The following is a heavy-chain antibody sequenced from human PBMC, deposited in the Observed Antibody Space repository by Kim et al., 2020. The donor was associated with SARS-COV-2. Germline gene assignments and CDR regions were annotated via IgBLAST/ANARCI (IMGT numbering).Heavy chain of an antibody. D-gene: IGHD3-9*01. Sequence: GGSLRLSCAASGFTFSSYAMHWVRQAPGKGLEWVAVISYDGSNKYYADSVKGRFTISRDNSKNTLYLQMNSLRAEDTAVYYCARDRLERYFDWSPYGMDVWGQGTTVTVSS. CDR1: GFTFSSYA. J-gene: IGHJ6*02. CDR3: ARDRLERYFDWSPYGMDV. V-gene: IGHV3-30*04. CDR2: ISYDGSNK.